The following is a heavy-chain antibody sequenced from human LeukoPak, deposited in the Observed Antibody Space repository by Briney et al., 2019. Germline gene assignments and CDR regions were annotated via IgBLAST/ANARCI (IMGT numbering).Heavy chain of an antibody. D-gene: IGHD4-17*01. CDR1: GFTFSNAW. Sequence: GGSLRLSCAASGFTFSNAWMSWVRQAPGKGLEWVGRIKSKTDGGTTDYAAPVKGRFTISRDDSKNTLYLQMNSLKTEDTAVYYCTTHHGGDYLGWFDPWGQGTLVTVSS. CDR3: TTHHGGDYLGWFDP. CDR2: IKSKTDGGTT. J-gene: IGHJ5*02. V-gene: IGHV3-15*01.